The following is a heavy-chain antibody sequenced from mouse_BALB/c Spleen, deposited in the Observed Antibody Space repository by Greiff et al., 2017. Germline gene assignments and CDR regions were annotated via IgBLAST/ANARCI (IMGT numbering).Heavy chain of an antibody. Sequence: QVQLQQSGAALVRPGSSVKISCKASGYAFSSYWMNWVKQRPGQGLEWIGQIYPGDGDTNYTGKFKGKATLTADKSSSTAYMQLSSLTSEDSAVYFCARSAVGGGFDYWGQGTTLTVSS. CDR2: IYPGDGDT. V-gene: IGHV1-80*01. CDR3: ARSAVGGGFDY. J-gene: IGHJ2*01. D-gene: IGHD1-1*01. CDR1: GYAFSSYW.